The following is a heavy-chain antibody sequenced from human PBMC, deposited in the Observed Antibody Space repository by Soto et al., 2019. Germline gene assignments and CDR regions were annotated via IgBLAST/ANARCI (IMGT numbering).Heavy chain of an antibody. CDR3: ARRPAGDSHWYFDL. CDR2: DSAYGGVP. V-gene: IGHV3-23*01. J-gene: IGHJ2*01. D-gene: IGHD2-21*01. Sequence: DVQLLESGGGLVQPGESLRLSCTASDLIFSDFAMSWVRQTPGKGLEWVSSDSAYGGVPHYSDAVKGRFAISRDNSRDTLFLQMDSLRVEDTAVYYCARRPAGDSHWYFDLWGRGTLVTVSS. CDR1: DLIFSDFA.